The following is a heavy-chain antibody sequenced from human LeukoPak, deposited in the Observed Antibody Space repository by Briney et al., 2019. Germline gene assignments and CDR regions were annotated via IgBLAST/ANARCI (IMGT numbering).Heavy chain of an antibody. CDR1: GGSISSSSYY. V-gene: IGHV4-39*01. CDR3: AGTTVPFDY. D-gene: IGHD4-17*01. J-gene: IGHJ4*02. Sequence: PSETLSLTCTVSGGSISSSSYYWGWIRQPPGKGLEWIGSIHYSGSTYYNPSLKSRVTISVDTSKNQFSLKLSSVTAADTAVYYCAGTTVPFDYWGQGTLVTVSS. CDR2: IHYSGST.